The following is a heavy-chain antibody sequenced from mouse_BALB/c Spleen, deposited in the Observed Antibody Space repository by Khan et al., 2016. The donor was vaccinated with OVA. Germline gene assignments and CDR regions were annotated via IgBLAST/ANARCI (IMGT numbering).Heavy chain of an antibody. CDR1: GFSLTNYG. J-gene: IGHJ2*01. D-gene: IGHD1-1*01. CDR3: ARNREDDYWDN. CDR2: IWAGGST. V-gene: IGHV2-9*02. Sequence: QVQLKQSGPGLVAPSQSLSITCTVSGFSLTNYGVHWVRPPPGKGLELLGVIWAGGSTNYNSALMSRLSISHNNSKSQVFLKMNSLQTDDTAMYLGARNREDDYWDNWGKGTTRTGSS.